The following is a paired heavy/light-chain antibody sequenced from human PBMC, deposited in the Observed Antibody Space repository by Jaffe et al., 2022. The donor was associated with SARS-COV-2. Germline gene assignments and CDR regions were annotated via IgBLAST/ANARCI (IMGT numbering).Light chain of an antibody. CDR1: SSDVGGYNS. J-gene: IGLJ1*01. V-gene: IGLV2-14*01. CDR3: SSYRSSFIHV. CDR2: EVS. Sequence: QSALTQPASVSGSPGQSITISCTGTSSDVGGYNSVSWYQQYPGKAPKLMIYEVSNRPSGVPDRFSGSKSGNTASLTISGLQAEDEADYYCSSYRSSFIHVFGTGTKVTVL.
Heavy chain of an antibody. Sequence: EVQLVESGGGLVQPGGSLRLSCAASGFTFSNYWMSWVRQAPGKGLEWVADIKPDGSEKKFVDSVKGRFTISRDNAKSSLYLQMNSLRAEDTGVYYCAKEGSAARTHWGQGTLVTVSS. J-gene: IGHJ4*02. D-gene: IGHD6-13*01. CDR3: AKEGSAARTH. CDR2: IKPDGSEK. V-gene: IGHV3-7*01. CDR1: GFTFSNYW.